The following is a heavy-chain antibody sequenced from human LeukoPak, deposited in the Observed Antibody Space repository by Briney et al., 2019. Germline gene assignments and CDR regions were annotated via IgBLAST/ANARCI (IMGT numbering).Heavy chain of an antibody. CDR3: AREIGGILVFDY. Sequence: ASVKVSCKASGYKFTGYYMHWVRQAPEQRLEWMGWINPNSGDSHHAQKFQGRVTMTRDTSISTAYMELSRLRSDDTAVYYCAREIGGILVFDYWGQGTLVTVSS. V-gene: IGHV1-2*02. CDR1: GYKFTGYY. CDR2: INPNSGDS. J-gene: IGHJ4*02. D-gene: IGHD5-18*01.